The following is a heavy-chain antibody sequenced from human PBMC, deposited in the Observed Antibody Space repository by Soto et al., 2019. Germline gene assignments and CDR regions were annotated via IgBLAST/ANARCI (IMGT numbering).Heavy chain of an antibody. CDR2: ISYDGSDK. V-gene: IGHV3-30-3*01. CDR1: GFTFSPYT. D-gene: IGHD2-21*02. CDR3: ARGGGFCGADCYKGGIDY. J-gene: IGHJ4*01. Sequence: LRLSCAASGFTFSPYTMHWVRQTPGKGLEWVAVISYDGSDKKYADSVRGRFTISRDNSKNTLFLQMNSLRAEDTALYYCARGGGFCGADCYKGGIDYW.